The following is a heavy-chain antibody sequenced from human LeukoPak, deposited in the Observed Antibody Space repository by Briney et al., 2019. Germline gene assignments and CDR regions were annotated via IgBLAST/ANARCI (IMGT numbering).Heavy chain of an antibody. CDR3: AREAGNWNSDLRYDWFDP. CDR1: GYTFTGYY. V-gene: IGHV1-2*02. Sequence: ASVKVSCKASGYTFTGYYMHWVRQAPGQGLEWMGWINPNSGGTNYAQKFQGRVTMTRDTSISTAYMELSRLRSDDTAVYYCAREAGNWNSDLRYDWFDPWGQGTLVTVSS. D-gene: IGHD1-7*01. J-gene: IGHJ5*02. CDR2: INPNSGGT.